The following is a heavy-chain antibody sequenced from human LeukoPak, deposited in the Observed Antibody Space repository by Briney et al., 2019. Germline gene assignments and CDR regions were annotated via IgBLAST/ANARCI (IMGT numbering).Heavy chain of an antibody. J-gene: IGHJ4*02. Sequence: GASVKVSCKASGYTFTSCDINWVRQATGQGLEWMGWMNPNSGNTGYAQKFQGRVTMTRNTSISTAYMELSSLRSEDTAVYYCARGATFWSGYYGGYWGQGTLVTVSS. V-gene: IGHV1-8*01. D-gene: IGHD3-3*01. CDR1: GYTFTSCD. CDR2: MNPNSGNT. CDR3: ARGATFWSGYYGGY.